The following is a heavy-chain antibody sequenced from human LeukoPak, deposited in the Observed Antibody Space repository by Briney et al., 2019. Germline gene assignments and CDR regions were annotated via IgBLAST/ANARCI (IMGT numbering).Heavy chain of an antibody. D-gene: IGHD2-15*01. CDR2: IYHSGST. V-gene: IGHV4-38-2*01. CDR1: GYSISSGYY. Sequence: PSETLSLTCAVSGYSISSGYYWGWIRQPPGKGLEWIGSIYHSGSTYYNPSLKSRVTISVDTSKYQFSLKLSSVTAADTAVYYCASGGYCSGGSCLVYYYYYYMDVWGKGTTVTVSS. CDR3: ASGGYCSGGSCLVYYYYYYMDV. J-gene: IGHJ6*03.